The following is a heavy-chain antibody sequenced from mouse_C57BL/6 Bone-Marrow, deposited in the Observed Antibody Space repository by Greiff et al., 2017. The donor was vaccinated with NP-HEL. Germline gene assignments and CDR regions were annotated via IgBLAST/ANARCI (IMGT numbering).Heavy chain of an antibody. Sequence: VQLQQSGPGLVQPSQSLSITCTVSGFSLTSYGVHWVRQSPGKGLEWLGVIWRGGSTDYNAAFMSRLSITKDNSKSQVFFKMNSLQADDTAIYYCAKSLYGYDVRFAYWGQGTLVTVSA. CDR1: GFSLTSYG. CDR3: AKSLYGYDVRFAY. J-gene: IGHJ3*01. V-gene: IGHV2-5*01. CDR2: IWRGGST. D-gene: IGHD2-2*01.